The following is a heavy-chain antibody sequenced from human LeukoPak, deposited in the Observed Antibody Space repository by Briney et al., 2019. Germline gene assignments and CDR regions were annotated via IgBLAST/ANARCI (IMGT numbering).Heavy chain of an antibody. V-gene: IGHV4-59*12. D-gene: IGHD3-22*01. J-gene: IGHJ4*02. CDR1: GGSISSYY. CDR2: IHYSGST. Sequence: SETLSLTCTVSGGSISSYYWSWIRQPPGKGLEWIGYIHYSGSTKYKSSLASRVTISVDTSKNQFSLKLSSVTAADTAVYYCARDRGYDYDRRGTIELDYWGQGTLLTLSS. CDR3: ARDRGYDYDRRGTIELDY.